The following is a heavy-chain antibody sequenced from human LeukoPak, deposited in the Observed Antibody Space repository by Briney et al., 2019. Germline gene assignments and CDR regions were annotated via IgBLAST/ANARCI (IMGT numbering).Heavy chain of an antibody. CDR1: GGSISSINYY. D-gene: IGHD3-9*01. J-gene: IGHJ6*02. V-gene: IGHV4-39*01. Sequence: SETLSLTCNVSGGSISSINYYWGWIRQPPGKGLEWIGSIYYSGSTYYNPSLKSRVTISVDTSKNQFSLKLSSVTAADTAVYYCAIVKAGYFDLYYYYGMDVWGQGTTVTVSS. CDR3: AIVKAGYFDLYYYYGMDV. CDR2: IYYSGST.